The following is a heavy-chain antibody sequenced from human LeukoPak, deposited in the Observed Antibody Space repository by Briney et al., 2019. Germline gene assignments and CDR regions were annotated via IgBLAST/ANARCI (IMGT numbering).Heavy chain of an antibody. D-gene: IGHD2-2*01. CDR1: GGSFSGYY. V-gene: IGHV4-34*01. J-gene: IGHJ5*02. Sequence: SETLSLTCTVYGGSFSGYYWTWIRQPPGKGLEWIGEINHSGRTNYNPSLKSRVTISVDTSKNQFSLKLSSVTAADTAVYYCARGLGYCSSTSCTLFDPWGQGTLVTVSS. CDR3: ARGLGYCSSTSCTLFDP. CDR2: INHSGRT.